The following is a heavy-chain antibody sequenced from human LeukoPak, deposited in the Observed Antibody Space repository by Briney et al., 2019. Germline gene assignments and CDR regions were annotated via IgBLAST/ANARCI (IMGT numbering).Heavy chain of an antibody. J-gene: IGHJ6*02. CDR3: ARGDYGDYPYGMDV. D-gene: IGHD4-17*01. CDR1: GGSISSSNW. CDR2: INHSGST. Sequence: SGTLSLTCAVSGGSISSSNWWSWVRQPPGKGLEWIGEINHSGSTNYNPSLKSRVTISVDTSKNQFSLKLSSVTAADTAVYYCARGDYGDYPYGMDVWGQGTTVTVSS. V-gene: IGHV4-4*02.